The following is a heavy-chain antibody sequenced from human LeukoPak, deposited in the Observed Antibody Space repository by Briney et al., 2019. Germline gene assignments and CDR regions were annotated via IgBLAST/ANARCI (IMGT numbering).Heavy chain of an antibody. V-gene: IGHV3-21*04. D-gene: IGHD3-3*01. J-gene: IGHJ4*02. Sequence: GGSLRLSCAASGFTFSGYVMTWVRQAPGKGLECVSSITFSSSHIYYADSVKGRFTISRDNTKDSLYLQMNSLRAEDTAVYYCAKVVTYYDFWSGYSPFAYWGQGTLVTVSS. CDR1: GFTFSGYV. CDR3: AKVVTYYDFWSGYSPFAY. CDR2: ITFSSSHI.